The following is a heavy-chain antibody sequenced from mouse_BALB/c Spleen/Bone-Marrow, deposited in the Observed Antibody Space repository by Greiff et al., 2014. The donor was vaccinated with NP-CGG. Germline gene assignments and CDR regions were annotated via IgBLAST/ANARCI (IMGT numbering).Heavy chain of an antibody. CDR1: GYAFSSSW. CDR2: IYPGDGDT. D-gene: IGHD2-14*01. Sequence: VQLQQSGPELVKPGASVKISCKASGYAFSSSWMNWVKQRPGQGLEWIGRIYPGDGDTNYNGKFKGKATLTADESSSTAYMQLSSLTSVDSAVYFCARAGDYRYDAMDYWGQGTSVTVSS. CDR3: ARAGDYRYDAMDY. J-gene: IGHJ4*01. V-gene: IGHV1-82*01.